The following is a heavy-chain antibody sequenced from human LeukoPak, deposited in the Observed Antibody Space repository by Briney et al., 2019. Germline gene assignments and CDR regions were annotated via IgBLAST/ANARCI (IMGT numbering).Heavy chain of an antibody. CDR1: GFTFSSFA. V-gene: IGHV3-30-3*01. J-gene: IGHJ6*02. Sequence: GRSLRLSCAASGFTFSSFAIHWVRQAPGKGLEWVAVISYDGSNKYYADSVKGRFTISRDNSKNTLYLQMNSLRTEDTAVYYCARDYYDSSGSRYYYYYGMDVWGQGPRSPSP. CDR2: ISYDGSNK. D-gene: IGHD3-22*01. CDR3: ARDYYDSSGSRYYYYYGMDV.